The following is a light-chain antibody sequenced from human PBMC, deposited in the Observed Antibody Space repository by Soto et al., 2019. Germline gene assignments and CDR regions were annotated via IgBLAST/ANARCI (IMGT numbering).Light chain of an antibody. CDR1: SSNIWAGSD. CDR2: INK. V-gene: IGLV1-40*01. J-gene: IGLJ1*01. Sequence: QSVLTQPPSVSGAPVQTVTISCTGTSSNIWAGSDVHWYQKLPGAAPKLLIYINKNRPSGVPDRFSGSKSGSSASLAITGLQAEDEADYYCQTHDISLSXSYVLGTGTKVXVX. CDR3: QTHDISLSXSYV.